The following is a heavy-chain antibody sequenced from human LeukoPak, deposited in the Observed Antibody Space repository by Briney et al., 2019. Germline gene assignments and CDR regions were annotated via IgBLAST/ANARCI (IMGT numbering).Heavy chain of an antibody. V-gene: IGHV4-34*01. Sequence: SETLSLTCAVYGGSFSGYYWSWIRQPPGKGLEWIGEINHSGSTNYNPSLKSRVTISVDTSKNQFPLKLSSVTAADTAVYYCARGGDYYDSSGYSSWGQGTLVTVSS. D-gene: IGHD3-22*01. J-gene: IGHJ5*02. CDR3: ARGGDYYDSSGYSS. CDR2: INHSGST. CDR1: GGSFSGYY.